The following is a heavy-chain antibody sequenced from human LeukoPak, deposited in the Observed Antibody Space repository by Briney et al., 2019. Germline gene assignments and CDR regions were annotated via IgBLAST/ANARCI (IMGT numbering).Heavy chain of an antibody. Sequence: GGSLRLSCAVSGFTVSSNYMSWVRQAPGKGLEWVANIKQDGSEKYYVDSVKGRFTISRDNAKNSLYLQMNSLRAEDTAVYYCARDFGSAYGSGSYYHDYYYYMDVWGKGTTVTISS. CDR3: ARDFGSAYGSGSYYHDYYYYMDV. V-gene: IGHV3-7*03. CDR1: GFTVSSNY. D-gene: IGHD3-10*01. CDR2: IKQDGSEK. J-gene: IGHJ6*03.